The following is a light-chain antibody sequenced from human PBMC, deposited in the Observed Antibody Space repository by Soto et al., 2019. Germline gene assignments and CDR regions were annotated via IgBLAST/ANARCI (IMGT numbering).Light chain of an antibody. CDR1: QSVLYSSNNKNY. CDR2: WAS. Sequence: DIVMTQSPDSLAVSLGERATINCKSSQSVLYSSNNKNYLAWYQQKPGQPPKLLIYWASTRESGVPDRFSGSGSGPDFTLNISSLQAEDVAVYSCQQSSSTPYTFGQGTKLEIK. V-gene: IGKV4-1*01. J-gene: IGKJ2*01. CDR3: QQSSSTPYT.